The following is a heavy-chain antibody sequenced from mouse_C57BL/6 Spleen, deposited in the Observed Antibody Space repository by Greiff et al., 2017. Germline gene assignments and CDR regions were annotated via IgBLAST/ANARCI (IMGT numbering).Heavy chain of an antibody. J-gene: IGHJ3*01. CDR3: ADWAWFAY. V-gene: IGHV1-42*01. CDR1: GYSFTGYY. CDR2: INPSTGGT. D-gene: IGHD4-1*01. Sequence: VQLQQSGPELVKPGASVKISCKASGYSFTGYYMNWVKQSPEKSLEWIGEINPSTGGTIYNQKFKAKATLTVDKSSSTAYMQLESLTSEDSAVYYCADWAWFAYWGQGTPVTVSA.